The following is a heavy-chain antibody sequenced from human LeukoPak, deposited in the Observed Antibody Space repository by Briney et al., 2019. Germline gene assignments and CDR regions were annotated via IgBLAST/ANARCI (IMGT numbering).Heavy chain of an antibody. D-gene: IGHD6-6*01. V-gene: IGHV3-21*04. CDR3: ARDRYRSIAASPLPY. Sequence: PGGSLRLSCAASGFTFSSYAMSWVRQAPGKGLEWVSSISSSSSYIYYADSVKGRFTISRDNAKNSLYLQMNSLRAEDTAVYYCARDRYRSIAASPLPYWGQGTLVTVSS. J-gene: IGHJ4*02. CDR1: GFTFSSYA. CDR2: ISSSSSYI.